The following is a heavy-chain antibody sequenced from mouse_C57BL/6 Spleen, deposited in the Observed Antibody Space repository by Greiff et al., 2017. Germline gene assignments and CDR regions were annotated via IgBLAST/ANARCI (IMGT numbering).Heavy chain of an antibody. CDR1: GFTFTDYY. Sequence: EVQLVESGGGLVQPGGSLSLSCAASGFTFTDYYMSWVRQPPGKALEWLGFIRNKANGYTTEYSASVKGRFTISRDNSQSILYLQMNALRAEDSATYYCARCAGGFAYWGQGTLVTVSA. CDR2: IRNKANGYTT. CDR3: ARCAGGFAY. V-gene: IGHV7-3*01. D-gene: IGHD6-1*01. J-gene: IGHJ3*01.